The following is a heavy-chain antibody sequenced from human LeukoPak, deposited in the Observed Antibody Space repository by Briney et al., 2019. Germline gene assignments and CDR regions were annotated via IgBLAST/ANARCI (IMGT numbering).Heavy chain of an antibody. V-gene: IGHV1-2*06. J-gene: IGHJ4*02. Sequence: ASVKVSCKASGYTFTGYYMHWVRQAPGQGLEWMGRINPNSGGTNYAQKFQGRVTMTRDTSISTAYMELSRLRSDDTAVYYCARDDIVVVPAAIPFDYWGQGTLVTVSS. CDR2: INPNSGGT. CDR1: GYTFTGYY. D-gene: IGHD2-2*02. CDR3: ARDDIVVVPAAIPFDY.